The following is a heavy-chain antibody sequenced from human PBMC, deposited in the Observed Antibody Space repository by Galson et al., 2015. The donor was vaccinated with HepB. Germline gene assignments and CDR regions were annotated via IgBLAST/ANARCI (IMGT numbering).Heavy chain of an antibody. CDR2: ISYDGSNK. J-gene: IGHJ3*02. V-gene: IGHV3-30-3*01. Sequence: SLRLSCAASGFTFSSYAMHWVRQAPGKGLEWVAVISYDGSNKYYADSVKGRFTISRDNSKNTLYLQMNSLRAEDTAVYYCARGLRRGSPRITMIVVDAFDIWGQGTMVTVSS. D-gene: IGHD3-22*01. CDR1: GFTFSSYA. CDR3: ARGLRRGSPRITMIVVDAFDI.